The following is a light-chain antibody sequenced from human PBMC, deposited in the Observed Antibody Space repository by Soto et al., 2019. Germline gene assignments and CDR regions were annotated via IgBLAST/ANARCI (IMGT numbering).Light chain of an antibody. V-gene: IGLV1-40*01. CDR2: GNS. CDR3: QSYDSSFWV. Sequence: QSVLTQPPSVSGAPGQRVTISCTGSSSNIGAGYDVHWYQQLPGTAPKLPIYGNSNRPSGVPDRFSGSKSGTSASLAITGLQAEDEADYYCQSYDSSFWVFGGGTKLTVL. CDR1: SSNIGAGYD. J-gene: IGLJ3*02.